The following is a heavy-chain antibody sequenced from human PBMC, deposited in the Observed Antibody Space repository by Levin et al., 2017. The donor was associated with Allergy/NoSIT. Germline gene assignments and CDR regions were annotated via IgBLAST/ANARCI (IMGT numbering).Heavy chain of an antibody. CDR2: IYSDDDK. CDR1: GFSLTTNTMG. D-gene: IGHD3-9*01. Sequence: SGPTLVKPTQTLTLTCTFGGFSLTTNTMGVAWVRQSPGKALEWLAVIYSDDDKRYSPSLRDRVTVTKDSSKTQVFLTVNNVDSAATGTYFGAHAGRLCPRAADWLRHTFDYWGQGARVTVSS. V-gene: IGHV2-5*02. CDR3: AHAGRLCPRAADWLRHTFDY. J-gene: IGHJ4*02.